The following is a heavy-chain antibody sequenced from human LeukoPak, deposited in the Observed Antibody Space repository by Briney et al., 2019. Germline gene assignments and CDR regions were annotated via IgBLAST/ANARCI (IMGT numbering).Heavy chain of an antibody. CDR1: GFTFSNAW. CDR3: TTDCGGDCYSGDYYFDY. V-gene: IGHV3-15*01. CDR2: IKSKTDGGTT. J-gene: IGHJ4*02. D-gene: IGHD2-21*01. Sequence: SGGSLRLSCAASGFTFSNAWMSWVRQAPGKGLVWVGRIKSKTDGGTTDYAAPVKGRFTISRDDSKNTLYLQMNSLKTEDTAVYYCTTDCGGDCYSGDYYFDYWGQGTLVTVSS.